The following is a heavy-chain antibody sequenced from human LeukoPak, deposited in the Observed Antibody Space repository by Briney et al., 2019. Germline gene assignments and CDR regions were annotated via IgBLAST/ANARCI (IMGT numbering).Heavy chain of an antibody. CDR2: IWYDGSNK. Sequence: GRSLRLSCAASGFTFSSYAMHWVRQAPGKGLEWVAVIWYDGSNKYYADSVKGRFTISRDNSKNTLYLQMNSLRAEDTAVYYCARDLRSRAYWGQGTLVTVSS. D-gene: IGHD4-17*01. CDR1: GFTFSSYA. J-gene: IGHJ4*02. V-gene: IGHV3-33*08. CDR3: ARDLRSRAY.